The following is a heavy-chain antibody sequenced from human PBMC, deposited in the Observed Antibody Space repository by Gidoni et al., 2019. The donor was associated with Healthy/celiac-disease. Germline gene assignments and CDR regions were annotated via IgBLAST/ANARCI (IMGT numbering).Heavy chain of an antibody. V-gene: IGHV3-73*01. Sequence: GKGLEWVGRIRSKANSYATAYAASVKGRFTISRDDSKNTAYLQMNSLKTEDTAVYYCTRPADYYDSSGYYSTDYYYYMDVWGKGTTVTVSS. CDR3: TRPADYYDSSGYYSTDYYYYMDV. CDR2: IRSKANSYAT. J-gene: IGHJ6*03. D-gene: IGHD3-22*01.